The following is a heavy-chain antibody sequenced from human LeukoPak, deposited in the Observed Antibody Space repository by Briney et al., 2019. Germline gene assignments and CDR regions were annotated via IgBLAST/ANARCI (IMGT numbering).Heavy chain of an antibody. CDR2: ISGSGGST. CDR3: ARSYYYDSSHTADY. J-gene: IGHJ4*02. D-gene: IGHD3-22*01. Sequence: GGSLRLSCAASGITFSSYAMTWVRQAPGKGLDWVSTISGSGGSTYYADSVKGRFTISRDNSKNTLYLQMNSLRAEDTAVYYCARSYYYDSSHTADYWGQGTLVTVSS. V-gene: IGHV3-23*01. CDR1: GITFSSYA.